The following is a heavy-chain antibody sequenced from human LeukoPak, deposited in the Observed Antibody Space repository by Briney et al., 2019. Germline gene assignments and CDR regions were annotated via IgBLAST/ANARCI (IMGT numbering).Heavy chain of an antibody. CDR1: GYSFTSYW. Sequence: GESLKIPCKGSGYSFTSYWIGWVRQMPGKGLEWMGIIYPGDSDTRYSPSFQGQVTISADKSISTAYLQWSSLKASDTAMYYCARVVSELLPYYYYGMDVWGQGTTVTVSS. D-gene: IGHD3-10*01. CDR3: ARVVSELLPYYYYGMDV. V-gene: IGHV5-51*01. J-gene: IGHJ6*02. CDR2: IYPGDSDT.